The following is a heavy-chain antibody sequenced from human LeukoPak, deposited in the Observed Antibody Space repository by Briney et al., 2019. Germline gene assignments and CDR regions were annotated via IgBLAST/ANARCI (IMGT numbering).Heavy chain of an antibody. CDR3: ARAPERWCSYGSYTYHYMDV. CDR2: IYYSGTT. D-gene: IGHD3-10*01. Sequence: TSETLSLTCTVSGGSISSSSYYWGWIRQPPGKGLEWIGSIYYSGTTYYNPSLKSRVTISVDTSKNQFSLKLSSVTAADTTLYYCARAPERWCSYGSYTYHYMDVWGKGTTVTVSS. J-gene: IGHJ6*03. CDR1: GGSISSSSYY. V-gene: IGHV4-39*07.